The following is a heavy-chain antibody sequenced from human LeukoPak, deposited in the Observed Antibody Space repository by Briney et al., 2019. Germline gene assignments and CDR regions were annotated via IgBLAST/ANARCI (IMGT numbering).Heavy chain of an antibody. D-gene: IGHD5-12*01. CDR2: ISYDGSNK. CDR3: ARDSGRSGYDGGVFDY. V-gene: IGHV3-30*04. CDR1: GYTFSSYA. Sequence: PGGSLRLSCAASGYTFSSYAMSWVRQAPGKGLEWVAVISYDGSNKYYADSVKGRFTISRDNSKNTLYLQMNSLRAEDTAVYYCARDSGRSGYDGGVFDYWGQGTLVTVSS. J-gene: IGHJ4*02.